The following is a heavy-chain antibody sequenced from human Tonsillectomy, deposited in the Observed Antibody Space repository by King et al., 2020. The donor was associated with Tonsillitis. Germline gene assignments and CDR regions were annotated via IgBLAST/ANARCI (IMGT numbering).Heavy chain of an antibody. J-gene: IGHJ6*02. Sequence: VQLVESGGGVVQPGRSLRLSCAASGFTFSSYGMHWVRQAPGKGLEWVAVTSYDGTNKYYADSVKGRFTISRDNSKNTLYLQMNSLRAEDTAVYYCAKELRSYYNMDVWVQGTTVTVSS. CDR2: TSYDGTNK. CDR3: AKELRSYYNMDV. V-gene: IGHV3-30*18. D-gene: IGHD3-3*01. CDR1: GFTFSSYG.